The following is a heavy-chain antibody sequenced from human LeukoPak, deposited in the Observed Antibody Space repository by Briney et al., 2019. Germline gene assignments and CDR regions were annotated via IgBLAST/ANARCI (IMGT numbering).Heavy chain of an antibody. CDR3: ARLATDRVDLDY. Sequence: GESLKISCKASGYSFTNYWIAWVRQMPGQGLEWMGIIYAGDSDDRYSPSFQGQVTISVDKSISTAYLRWSSLKASDTAMYYCARLATDRVDLDYWGQGTLVTVSS. V-gene: IGHV5-51*01. CDR1: GYSFTNYW. J-gene: IGHJ4*02. CDR2: IYAGDSDD. D-gene: IGHD3-3*01.